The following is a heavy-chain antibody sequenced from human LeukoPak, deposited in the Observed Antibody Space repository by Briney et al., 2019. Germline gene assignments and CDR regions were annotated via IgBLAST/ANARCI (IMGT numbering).Heavy chain of an antibody. V-gene: IGHV4-4*02. D-gene: IGHD3-10*01. CDR1: GGSISSSNW. CDR2: IYHSGST. Sequence: SETLSLTCAVSGGSISSSNWWSWVRQPPGKGLEWIGEIYHSGSTNYNPSLKSRVTISVDKSKNQFSLKLSSVTAADTAVYYCAVGFYGSGSLRFDPWGQGTLVTVSS. J-gene: IGHJ5*02. CDR3: AVGFYGSGSLRFDP.